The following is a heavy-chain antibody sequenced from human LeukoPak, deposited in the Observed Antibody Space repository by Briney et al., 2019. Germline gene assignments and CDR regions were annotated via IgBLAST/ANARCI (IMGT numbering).Heavy chain of an antibody. D-gene: IGHD6-19*01. V-gene: IGHV3-23*01. CDR2: INGRGDDT. J-gene: IGHJ5*02. Sequence: GGSLRLSCAAFSGFAMSWVRQAPGRGLEWVSAINGRGDDTYYPDSVKGRFTISRDNSNNTLYIPMKSLRAADTAVYYCANGHRSSSSFFASWGQGILVTVSS. CDR1: SGFA. CDR3: ANGHRSSSSFFAS.